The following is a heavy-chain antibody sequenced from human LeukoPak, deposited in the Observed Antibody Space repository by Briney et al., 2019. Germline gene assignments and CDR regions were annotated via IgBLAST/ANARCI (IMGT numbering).Heavy chain of an antibody. CDR2: ISSRGGTI. D-gene: IGHD3-3*01. J-gene: IGHJ3*02. Sequence: GGSLRLSCAGTEVTFSTYEMNWVRQAPGKGLEWVSYISSRGGTIYYADSVKGRFTISRDNAKNSLYLQMNSLRAEDMALYYCAKVGGDFWSGGDAFDIWGQGTMVTVSS. CDR1: EVTFSTYE. CDR3: AKVGGDFWSGGDAFDI. V-gene: IGHV3-48*03.